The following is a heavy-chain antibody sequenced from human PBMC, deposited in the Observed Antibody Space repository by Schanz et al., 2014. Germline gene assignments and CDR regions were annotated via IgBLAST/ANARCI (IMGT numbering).Heavy chain of an antibody. Sequence: EVQLVESGGGLIQPGGSLRLSCAVSGFSVSTNYMSWVRQAPVKGLEWVSSIYINSVSTNYADSVKGRFIISRDSSKNTLFLQMNSLRAEDTAVYFCARDEGRDGYNLAFDVWGQGTLVTVSS. CDR3: ARDEGRDGYNLAFDV. CDR2: IYINSVST. D-gene: IGHD5-12*01. CDR1: GFSVSTNY. J-gene: IGHJ3*01. V-gene: IGHV3-53*01.